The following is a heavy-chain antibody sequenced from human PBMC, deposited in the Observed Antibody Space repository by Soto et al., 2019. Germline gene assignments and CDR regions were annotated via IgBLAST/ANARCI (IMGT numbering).Heavy chain of an antibody. CDR1: GFTFSSYA. D-gene: IGHD7-27*01. Sequence: EVQLLESGGGLVQPGGSLRLSCAASGFTFSSYAMSWVRQAPGKGLEWVSAITGSGGSTYYAHAVKGRFTISRDKPNHTLYLQTNSVPADDTTVYYCAKVLSGGGWYFELWGRGTLVTVSS. CDR2: ITGSGGST. V-gene: IGHV3-23*01. J-gene: IGHJ2*01. CDR3: AKVLSGGGWYFEL.